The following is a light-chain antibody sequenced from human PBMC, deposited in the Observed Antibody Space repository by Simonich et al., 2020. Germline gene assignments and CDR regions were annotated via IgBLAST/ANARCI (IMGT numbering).Light chain of an antibody. J-gene: IGLJ2*01. V-gene: IGLV2-23*03. CDR1: SSDVGSYNL. CDR3: CSYAGSSTFVV. Sequence: QSALTQPASVSGSPGQPITIPCTGTSSDVGSYNLVSWYKQHPGKAPKLTIYEGSKRPSGVSNRFSGSKSGNTASLTISGLQAEDEADYYCCSYAGSSTFVVFGGGTKLTVL. CDR2: EGS.